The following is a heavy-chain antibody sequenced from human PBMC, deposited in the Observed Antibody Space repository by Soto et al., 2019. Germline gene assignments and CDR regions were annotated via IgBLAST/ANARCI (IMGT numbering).Heavy chain of an antibody. Sequence: GGSLRLSCAASGFTFSSYGMHWVRQAPGKGLEWVAVIWYDGSNKYYADSVKGRFTISRDNSKNTLYLQMNSLRAEDTAVYYCARGTYYDILTGYYMRLDYWGQGTLVNVSS. CDR3: ARGTYYDILTGYYMRLDY. CDR1: GFTFSSYG. J-gene: IGHJ4*02. D-gene: IGHD3-9*01. CDR2: IWYDGSNK. V-gene: IGHV3-33*01.